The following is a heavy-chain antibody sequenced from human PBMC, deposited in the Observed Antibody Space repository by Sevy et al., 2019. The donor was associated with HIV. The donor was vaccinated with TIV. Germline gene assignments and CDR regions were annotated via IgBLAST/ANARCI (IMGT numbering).Heavy chain of an antibody. CDR1: GFTFSSYA. CDR3: AKTPSDIVATIGGDYYYYYYGMDV. Sequence: GGSLRLSCAASGFTFSSYAMSWVRQAPGKGLEWVSAISGSGGSTYYADSVKGRFTISRDNSKNTLYLQMNSLRAEDTAVYYCAKTPSDIVATIGGDYYYYYYGMDVWGQGTTVTISS. CDR2: ISGSGGST. J-gene: IGHJ6*02. V-gene: IGHV3-23*01. D-gene: IGHD5-12*01.